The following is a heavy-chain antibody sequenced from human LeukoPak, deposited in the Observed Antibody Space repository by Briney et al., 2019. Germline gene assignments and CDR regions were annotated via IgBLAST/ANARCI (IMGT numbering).Heavy chain of an antibody. Sequence: SETLSLTCTVSGGSIRSYYWSWIRQPPGKGLEWIGYIYYSGSTYYNPSLKSRVTISVDTSKNQFSLKLSSVTAADTAVYYCARDGVVGYGDYGSYGMDVWGQGTAVTVSS. J-gene: IGHJ6*02. V-gene: IGHV4-30-4*01. CDR2: IYYSGST. D-gene: IGHD4-17*01. CDR3: ARDGVVGYGDYGSYGMDV. CDR1: GGSIRSYY.